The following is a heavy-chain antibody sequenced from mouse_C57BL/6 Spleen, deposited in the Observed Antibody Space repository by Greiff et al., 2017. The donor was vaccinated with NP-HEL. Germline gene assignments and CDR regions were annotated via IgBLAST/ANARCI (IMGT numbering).Heavy chain of an antibody. CDR2: IDPSDSYT. V-gene: IGHV1-69*01. CDR1: GYTFTSYW. CDR3: ANGYGNYLDY. J-gene: IGHJ2*01. D-gene: IGHD2-1*01. Sequence: QVQLQQPGAELVMPGASVKLSCKASGYTFTSYWMHWVKQRPGQGLEWIGEIDPSDSYTNYNQKFKGKSTLTVDKSSSTAYMQLSSLTSEDSAVYYCANGYGNYLDYWGQGTTLTVSS.